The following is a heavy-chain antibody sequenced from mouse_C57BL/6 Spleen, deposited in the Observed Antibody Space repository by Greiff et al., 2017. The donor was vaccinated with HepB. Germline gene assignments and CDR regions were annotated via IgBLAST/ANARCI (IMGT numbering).Heavy chain of an antibody. CDR3: ARRGSSPYWYFDV. V-gene: IGHV1-82*01. J-gene: IGHJ1*03. CDR2: IYPGDGDT. CDR1: GYAFSSSW. D-gene: IGHD1-1*01. Sequence: VQLQQSGPELVKPGASVKISCKASGYAFSSSWMNWVKQRPGKGLEWIGRIYPGDGDTNYNGKFKGKATLTADKSSSTAYMQLSSLTSEDSAVYFCARRGSSPYWYFDVWGTGTTVTVSS.